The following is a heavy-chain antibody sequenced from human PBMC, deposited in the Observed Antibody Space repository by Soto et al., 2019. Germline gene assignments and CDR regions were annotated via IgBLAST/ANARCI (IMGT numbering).Heavy chain of an antibody. V-gene: IGHV4-59*02. D-gene: IGHD2-2*01. CDR2: MHYTGFS. CDR3: ARSLVVVPAFDAFXI. J-gene: IGHJ3*02. Sequence: SETLSLTCSFSGDSVTSHYFXXXXXXXVIVLDWFVYMHYTGFSHYNPSLKSRLNISVDKSKNQLTLQMTSVTVADTAVYYCARSLVVVPAFDAFXIWGQGTMVTVSS. CDR1: GDSVTSHY.